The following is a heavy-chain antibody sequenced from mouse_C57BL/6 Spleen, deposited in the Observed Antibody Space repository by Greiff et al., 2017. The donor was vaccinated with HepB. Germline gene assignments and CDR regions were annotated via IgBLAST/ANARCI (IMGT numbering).Heavy chain of an antibody. CDR3: ARWYEAMDY. J-gene: IGHJ4*01. D-gene: IGHD1-1*02. CDR1: GYTFTSYW. CDR2: IDPSDSYT. Sequence: QVQLQQPGAELVMPGASVKLSCKASGYTFTSYWMHWVKQRPGQGLEWIGEIDPSDSYTNYNQKFKGKSTLTVDKSSSTAYMQLSSLTSEDSAVYYCARWYEAMDYWGQGTSVTVSS. V-gene: IGHV1-69*01.